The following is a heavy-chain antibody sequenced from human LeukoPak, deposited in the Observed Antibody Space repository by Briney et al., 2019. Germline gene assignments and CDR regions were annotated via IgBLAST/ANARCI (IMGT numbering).Heavy chain of an antibody. J-gene: IGHJ4*02. CDR2: ISGDGDTT. Sequence: PGGSLRLSCAASGFTFDDYGMSWVRQAPGKGLECVSLISGDGDTTFYTDSVKGRFTISRDNSKNSLSLQMNSLKTEDTALYYCAKGSRLGEISLYRPFDYWGQGILVTVSS. CDR1: GFTFDDYG. CDR3: AKGSRLGEISLYRPFDY. D-gene: IGHD3-16*02. V-gene: IGHV3-43*02.